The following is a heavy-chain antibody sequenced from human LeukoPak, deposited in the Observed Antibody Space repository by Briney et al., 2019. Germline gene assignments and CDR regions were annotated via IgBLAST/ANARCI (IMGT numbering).Heavy chain of an antibody. CDR2: INPNSGTT. CDR1: GYSFTGHF. Sequence: ASVKVSCKASGYSFTGHFIYWVRQAPGQGLEWMGWINPNSGTTNYAQKFRGRVTTTRDTSISTADMDLSRLTSDDTAVYYCARDRSGSYGAFDYWGQGTLVTVSS. D-gene: IGHD1-26*01. CDR3: ARDRSGSYGAFDY. J-gene: IGHJ4*02. V-gene: IGHV1-2*02.